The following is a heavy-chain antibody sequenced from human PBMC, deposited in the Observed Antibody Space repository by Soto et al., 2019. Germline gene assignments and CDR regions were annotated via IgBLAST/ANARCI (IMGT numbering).Heavy chain of an antibody. Sequence: QLQLQESGSGLVKPSQTLSLTCAVSGGSISSGDYSWSWIRQPPGKGLEWIGYIYYSGNIYYNSSLKSRVTISVDKSKNHFSLNLTSVTAADTAVYYCARVDTYGKGDLFDIWGQGTMVTVSS. CDR1: GGSISSGDYS. CDR2: IYYSGNI. V-gene: IGHV4-30-2*01. CDR3: ARVDTYGKGDLFDI. J-gene: IGHJ3*02. D-gene: IGHD5-18*01.